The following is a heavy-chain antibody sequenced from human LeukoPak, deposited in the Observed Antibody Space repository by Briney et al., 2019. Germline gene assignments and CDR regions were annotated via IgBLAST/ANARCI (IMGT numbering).Heavy chain of an antibody. V-gene: IGHV4-61*02. J-gene: IGHJ5*02. CDR2: IYTSGST. Sequence: SQTLSLTCTVSGGSISSGSYYWSWIRQPAGKGLEWIGRIYTSGSTNYNPSLKSRVTISVDTSKNQFSLKLSSVTAADTAVYYCALWGDYERPPGSWGQGTLVTVSS. CDR3: ALWGDYERPPGS. CDR1: GGSISSGSYY. D-gene: IGHD4-17*01.